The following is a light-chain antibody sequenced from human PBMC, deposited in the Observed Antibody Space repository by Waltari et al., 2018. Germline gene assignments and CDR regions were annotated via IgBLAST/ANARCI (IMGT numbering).Light chain of an antibody. J-gene: IGLJ3*02. CDR3: CAYVGYSTWV. Sequence: SALPRPPSFSAPPGRSITISCPETAGDFGGLNFFSCYQQHPGKAPQVIIFGISKRPSGVSNRFSGSKSGNTASLTISGLQAEDEANYYCCAYVGYSTWVFGGGTKLTVV. CDR2: GIS. CDR1: AGDFGGLNF. V-gene: IGLV2-23*02.